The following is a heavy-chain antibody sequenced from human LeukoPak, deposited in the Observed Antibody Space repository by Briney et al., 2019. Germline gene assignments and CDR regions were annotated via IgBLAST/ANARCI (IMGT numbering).Heavy chain of an antibody. Sequence: SETLSLTCAVYGGSFSGYYWSWIRQPPGKGLEWIGEINHSGSTNYNPSLKSRVTISVDTSKNQFPLKLSSVTAADTAVCYCARGQDIVVVIYPWGQGILVTVSS. V-gene: IGHV4-34*01. CDR1: GGSFSGYY. CDR3: ARGQDIVVVIYP. D-gene: IGHD2-2*01. CDR2: INHSGST. J-gene: IGHJ5*02.